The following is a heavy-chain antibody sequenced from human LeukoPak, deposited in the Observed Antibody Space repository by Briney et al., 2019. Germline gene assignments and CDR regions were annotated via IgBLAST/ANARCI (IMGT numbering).Heavy chain of an antibody. Sequence: GGSLRLSCAASGFTFSSYGMSWVRQAPGKGLEWVANINQDGSDQYYVGSVKGRFTISRDNAKNSLYLQMNSLRAEDTAVYYCARTTVTTGRTNWFDPWGQGTLVTVSS. CDR3: ARTTVTTGRTNWFDP. V-gene: IGHV3-7*01. CDR2: INQDGSDQ. J-gene: IGHJ5*02. D-gene: IGHD4-17*01. CDR1: GFTFSSYG.